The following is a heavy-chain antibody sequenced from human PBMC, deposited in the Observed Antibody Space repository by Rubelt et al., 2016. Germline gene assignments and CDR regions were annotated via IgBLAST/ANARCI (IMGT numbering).Heavy chain of an antibody. CDR1: GGSFNNYY. CDR2: VNHNGNT. CDR3: ARVLGYYDSSGYYSSGIDY. Sequence: QVQLQQWGAGLLKPSETLSLTCAVYGGSFNNYYWFWIRQPPGKGLEWIGEVNHNGNTNYNQSLKSRLTISLDMSKSQFSLKLSSVTSSDTAVYYCARVLGYYDSSGYYSSGIDYWGQGILVTVSS. J-gene: IGHJ4*02. D-gene: IGHD3-22*01. V-gene: IGHV4-34*01.